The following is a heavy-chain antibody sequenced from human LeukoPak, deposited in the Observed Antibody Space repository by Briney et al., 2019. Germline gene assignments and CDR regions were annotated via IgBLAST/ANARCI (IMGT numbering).Heavy chain of an antibody. Sequence: PGGSLRLSCAASGFTFSSYGMHWVRQAPGKGLEWVAFIRYDGSNKYYADSVKGRFTIARGNAKNSLYLQMNSLGAEDMALYYCAKDTRPDYYDSSGYIDYGGQGTLVTVSA. V-gene: IGHV3-30*02. D-gene: IGHD3-22*01. CDR3: AKDTRPDYYDSSGYIDY. CDR1: GFTFSSYG. CDR2: IRYDGSNK. J-gene: IGHJ4*02.